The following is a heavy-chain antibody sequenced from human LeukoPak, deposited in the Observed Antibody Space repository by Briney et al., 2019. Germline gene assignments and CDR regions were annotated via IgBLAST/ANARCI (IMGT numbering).Heavy chain of an antibody. D-gene: IGHD2-15*01. Sequence: ASVNVSCKASGGTFSSYAISWVRQAPGQGLDWMGGIIPIFGTANYAQKFQGRVTITADESTSTAYMERSRLRSEDTAVYYCARVVVAANSYFDYWGQGTLVTVSS. CDR2: IIPIFGTA. J-gene: IGHJ4*02. CDR1: GGTFSSYA. CDR3: ARVVVAANSYFDY. V-gene: IGHV1-69*13.